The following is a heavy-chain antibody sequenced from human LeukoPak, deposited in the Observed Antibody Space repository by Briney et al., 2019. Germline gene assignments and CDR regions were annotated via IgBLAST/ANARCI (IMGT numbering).Heavy chain of an antibody. CDR3: WGYTTRGDWFDP. CDR1: GGSFSDYY. D-gene: IGHD6-13*01. J-gene: IGHJ5*02. V-gene: IGHV4-34*01. CDR2: INHSGST. Sequence: SETLSLTCAVYGGSFSDYYWSWIRQPPGRGLEWIGEINHSGSTNYKSSPKSRVTISLDTSKNQFSLRLSSVTAADTAVYYCWGYTTRGDWFDPWGQGTLVTVSS.